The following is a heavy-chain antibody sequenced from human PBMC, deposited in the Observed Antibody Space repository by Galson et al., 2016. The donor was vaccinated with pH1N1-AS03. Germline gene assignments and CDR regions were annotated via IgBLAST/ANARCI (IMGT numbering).Heavy chain of an antibody. V-gene: IGHV1-69*13. D-gene: IGHD1-26*01. Sequence: SVKVSCKASGGTFISYVISWVRQAPGQGLEWMGEIIPIFGTSNYAQWFQGRVTITADESTSTAYMDLSRLRSDDTAVYYYATEGYTGSLDRLDFNYNSMDVWGQGTKVTVSS. CDR1: GGTFISYV. J-gene: IGHJ6*02. CDR2: IIPIFGTS. CDR3: ATEGYTGSLDRLDFNYNSMDV.